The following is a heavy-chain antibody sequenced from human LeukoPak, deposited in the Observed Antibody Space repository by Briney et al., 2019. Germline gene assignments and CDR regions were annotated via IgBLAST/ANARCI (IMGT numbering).Heavy chain of an antibody. CDR3: ARDPPAVSINTYA. D-gene: IGHD2-8*01. J-gene: IGHJ4*02. CDR2: IFSHGET. Sequence: GGSLRLSCAASGFTVGNNYMNWVRQAPGKGLEWVSLIFSHGETSYADSVKGRFTISRDNSKDTLYLQMNGLRVEDTAVYYCARDPPAVSINTYAWGQGTLVTVSS. CDR1: GFTVGNNY. V-gene: IGHV3-66*01.